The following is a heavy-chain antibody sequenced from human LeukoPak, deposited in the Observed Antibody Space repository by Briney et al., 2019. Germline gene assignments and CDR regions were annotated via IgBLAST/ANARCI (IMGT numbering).Heavy chain of an antibody. D-gene: IGHD4-17*01. CDR2: IYYSGST. CDR3: ARSNNDGDYLGVGFDY. CDR1: GGSVSSGSYY. V-gene: IGHV4-61*01. Sequence: SETLSLTCTVSGGSVSSGSYYWSWIRQPPGKGLEWIGYIYYSGSTNYNPSLKSRVTISVDTFKNQFSLKLSSVTAADTAIYYCARSNNDGDYLGVGFDYWGQGTLVTVSS. J-gene: IGHJ4*02.